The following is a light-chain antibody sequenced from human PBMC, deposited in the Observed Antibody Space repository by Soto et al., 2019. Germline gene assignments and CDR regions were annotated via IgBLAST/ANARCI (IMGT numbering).Light chain of an antibody. J-gene: IGKJ1*01. CDR3: RQYNNWWT. CDR1: QSVSSN. V-gene: IGKV3-15*01. Sequence: EIGMTQSPATLSVSPGERATLSCRASQSVSSNLAWYQQKPGQAPRLLIYGASTRATGIPARFSGSGSGTEFTLTISSLQSEDFAVYYCRQYNNWWTFGQGTKVDIK. CDR2: GAS.